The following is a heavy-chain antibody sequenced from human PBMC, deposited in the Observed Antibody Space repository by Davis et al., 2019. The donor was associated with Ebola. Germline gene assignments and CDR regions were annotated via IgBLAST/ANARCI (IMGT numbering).Heavy chain of an antibody. Sequence: ASVKVSRKASGYTFNNYGVSWVRQAPGQGLEWVGWISASIGNTNYAKKFQGRVNITRDTSISTAYMEVSALKSDDRAVDYCARDREGGSYDWFDPLGQGTLVTVSS. V-gene: IGHV1-18*04. J-gene: IGHJ5*02. CDR2: ISASIGNT. D-gene: IGHD1-26*01. CDR1: GYTFNNYG. CDR3: ARDREGGSYDWFDP.